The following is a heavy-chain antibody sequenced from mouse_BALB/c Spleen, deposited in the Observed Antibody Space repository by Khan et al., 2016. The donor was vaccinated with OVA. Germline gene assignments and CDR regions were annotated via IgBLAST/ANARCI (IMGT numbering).Heavy chain of an antibody. V-gene: IGHV1-7*01. CDR1: GYTFANYW. J-gene: IGHJ2*01. Sequence: QVQLQQSGAELAKPGASVKMSCKASGYTFANYWMHWVKQRPGQGLDWIGYINPSTGYTDYNQKFKDKATLTADKSSSTAYMQLSSLTSEDSAVYYCSRLGSSDGTTFVYWGQGTTLTVSS. CDR2: INPSTGYT. CDR3: SRLGSSDGTTFVY. D-gene: IGHD1-1*01.